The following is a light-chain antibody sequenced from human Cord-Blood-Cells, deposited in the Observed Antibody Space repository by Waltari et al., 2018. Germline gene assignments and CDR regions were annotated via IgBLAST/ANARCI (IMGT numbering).Light chain of an antibody. CDR3: QQYGSSPR. CDR1: QIVSTSY. Sequence: DIVLTQSPGTLSLSPGERVTLPCRASQIVSTSYLAWYQQKPGQAPRLLIYGASSRATGIPDRFSGSGSGTDFTLTISRLEPEDFAVYYCQQYGSSPRFGQGTRLEIK. V-gene: IGKV3-20*01. CDR2: GAS. J-gene: IGKJ5*01.